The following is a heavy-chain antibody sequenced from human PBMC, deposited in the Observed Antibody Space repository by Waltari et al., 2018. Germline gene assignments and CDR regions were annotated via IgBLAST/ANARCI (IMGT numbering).Heavy chain of an antibody. CDR3: ARVSGGVVVVAATIAFDI. J-gene: IGHJ3*02. Sequence: QVQLVQSGAEVKKPGSSVKVSCKASGGTFSSYAISWVRQAPGQGLEWMGGIIPIFGTANYAQKCQGRVTITADKSTSTAYMELSSLRSEDTAVYYCARVSGGVVVVAATIAFDIWGQGTMVTVSS. V-gene: IGHV1-69*14. CDR1: GGTFSSYA. CDR2: IIPIFGTA. D-gene: IGHD2-15*01.